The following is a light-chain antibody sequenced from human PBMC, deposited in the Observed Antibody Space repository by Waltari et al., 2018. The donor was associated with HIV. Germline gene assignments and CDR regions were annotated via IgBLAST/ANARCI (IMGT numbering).Light chain of an antibody. J-gene: IGKJ1*01. CDR3: QQYNNGPPWT. CDR1: QSVSSN. Sequence: EILLTPSPATLSVSPGERATLSCRASQSVSSNLAWYQQKPGQAPRLIIYGASTRATGIPARFSCSGSGTEFTLTISSLQSEDFAVYDCQQYNNGPPWTFGQGTKVEIK. V-gene: IGKV3-15*01. CDR2: GAS.